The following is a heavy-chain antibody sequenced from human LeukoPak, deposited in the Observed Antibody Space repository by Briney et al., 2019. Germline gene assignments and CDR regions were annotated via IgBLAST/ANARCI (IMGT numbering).Heavy chain of an antibody. V-gene: IGHV1-18*01. Sequence: ASVKVSCKASGYTFTSYGISWVRQAPGQGLEWMGWISAYNGNTNYAQKLQGRVTMTTDTSTSTAYMELRSLRSDDTAVYYCARDQGLIFPYYGMDVWGQGTTVTVSS. J-gene: IGHJ6*02. D-gene: IGHD3-9*01. CDR1: GYTFTSYG. CDR3: ARDQGLIFPYYGMDV. CDR2: ISAYNGNT.